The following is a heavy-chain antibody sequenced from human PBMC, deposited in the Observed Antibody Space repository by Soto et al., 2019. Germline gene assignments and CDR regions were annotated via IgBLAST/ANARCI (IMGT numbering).Heavy chain of an antibody. D-gene: IGHD1-1*01. CDR2: INPNNGAT. CDR1: RYIFTAYF. Sequence: QVQLVQSGAEVKKPGASVKVSCKAPRYIFTAYFMHXXRXXXXQGLEWMGWINPNNGATHYGLSFQGRVTMTRDTSISTAYMELSSLRSDDTAVYYCASHDPGARFDPWGQGTLGIVSS. J-gene: IGHJ5*02. V-gene: IGHV1-2*02. CDR3: ASHDPGARFDP.